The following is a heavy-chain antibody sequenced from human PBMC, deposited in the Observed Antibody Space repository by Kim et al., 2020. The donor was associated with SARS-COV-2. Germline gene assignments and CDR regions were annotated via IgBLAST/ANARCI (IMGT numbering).Heavy chain of an antibody. V-gene: IGHV3-48*04. CDR2: ISSSSSTI. J-gene: IGHJ4*02. Sequence: GGSLRLSCAASGFTFSSYSMNWVRQAPGKGLEWVSYISSSSSTIYYADSVKGRFTISRDNAKNSLYLQMNSLRAEDTAVYYCAREVYSSGWYFDYWGQGTLVPV. CDR3: AREVYSSGWYFDY. CDR1: GFTFSSYS. D-gene: IGHD6-19*01.